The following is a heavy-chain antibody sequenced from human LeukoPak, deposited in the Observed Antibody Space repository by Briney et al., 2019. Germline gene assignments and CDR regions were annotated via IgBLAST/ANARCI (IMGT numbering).Heavy chain of an antibody. Sequence: PGGSLRLSCAASGFMFSNYWMSWVRRAPGKGLEWVANIKQDGSVKYYMDSAKGRFTISRDNARNSVYLEINSLRAEDTAVYHCARIGYSSSSFDYWGQGTLVIVSS. CDR3: ARIGYSSSSFDY. D-gene: IGHD6-13*01. CDR1: GFMFSNYW. V-gene: IGHV3-7*03. J-gene: IGHJ4*02. CDR2: IKQDGSVK.